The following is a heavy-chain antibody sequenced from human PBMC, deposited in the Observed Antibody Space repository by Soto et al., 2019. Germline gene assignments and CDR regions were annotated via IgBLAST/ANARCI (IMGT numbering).Heavy chain of an antibody. J-gene: IGHJ4*02. Sequence: EVQLVESGGGLVQPGGSLRLSCAASGFTFSSYWMHWVRQAPGKGLVWVSRINSDGSSTTYADSVKGRFTISRDNAKNPLYLQMNSLGAEDTAVYHCARVTYDFWSGYYVGDRYDFWGQGTLVTVSS. D-gene: IGHD3-3*01. CDR3: ARVTYDFWSGYYVGDRYDF. CDR2: INSDGSST. V-gene: IGHV3-74*01. CDR1: GFTFSSYW.